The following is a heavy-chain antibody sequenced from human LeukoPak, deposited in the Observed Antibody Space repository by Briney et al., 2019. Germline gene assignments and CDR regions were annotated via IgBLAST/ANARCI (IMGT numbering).Heavy chain of an antibody. V-gene: IGHV3-30*18. CDR1: GFTFSSYG. Sequence: AGGSLRLSCAASGFTFSSYGMHWVRQAPGKGLEWVAVISYDGSNKYYADSVKGRFTISRDNSKNTLYLQMNSLRAEDTAVYYCAKDLNYCSGGSCYWYFDLWGRGTLVTVSS. D-gene: IGHD2-15*01. J-gene: IGHJ2*01. CDR3: AKDLNYCSGGSCYWYFDL. CDR2: ISYDGSNK.